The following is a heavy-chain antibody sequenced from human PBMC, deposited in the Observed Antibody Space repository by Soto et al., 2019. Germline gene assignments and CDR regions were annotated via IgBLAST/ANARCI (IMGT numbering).Heavy chain of an antibody. J-gene: IGHJ4*02. D-gene: IGHD4-17*01. V-gene: IGHV3-15*01. CDR1: GFTFSNAW. CDR2: IKSKIDGGTM. CDR3: AKATTTVTSRSLDS. Sequence: GGSLRLSCAASGFTFSNAWMSWVRQAPGKGLEWVARIKSKIDGGTMDHAAPVKGRFTISRDNSNNTLYLQMDSLRAEDTAVYYCAKATTTVTSRSLDSWGLGTLVTVSS.